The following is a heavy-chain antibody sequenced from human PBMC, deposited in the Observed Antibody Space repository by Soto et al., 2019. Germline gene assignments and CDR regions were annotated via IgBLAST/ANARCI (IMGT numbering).Heavy chain of an antibody. V-gene: IGHV3-13*01. Sequence: GSLRLSCAASGFTFSSYDMRWVRQATGKGLEWVSAIGTAGDTYYPGSVKGRFTISRENAKNSLYLQMNSLRAGDTAVYYCARAHNHFWSGEGYYGMDVWGQGTTVTVSS. CDR3: ARAHNHFWSGEGYYGMDV. J-gene: IGHJ6*02. CDR1: GFTFSSYD. CDR2: IGTAGDT. D-gene: IGHD3-3*02.